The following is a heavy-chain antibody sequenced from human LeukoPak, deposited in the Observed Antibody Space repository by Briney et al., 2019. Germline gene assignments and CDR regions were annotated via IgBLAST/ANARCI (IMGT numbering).Heavy chain of an antibody. D-gene: IGHD6-19*01. CDR1: GFTFSSYA. J-gene: IGHJ4*02. CDR3: AKEREQWLVLGVVVY. V-gene: IGHV3-23*01. Sequence: PGVSLRLSCSASGFTFSSYAMSWVRQAPGKGLEWVSAISGSGGSTYYADSVKGRFTISRDNSKNPLYLQMNSLRAEDTAVYYCAKEREQWLVLGVVVYWGQGTLVTVSS. CDR2: ISGSGGST.